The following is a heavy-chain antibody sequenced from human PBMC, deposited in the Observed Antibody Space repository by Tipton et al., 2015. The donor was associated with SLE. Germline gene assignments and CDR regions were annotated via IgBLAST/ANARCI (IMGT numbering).Heavy chain of an antibody. Sequence: GLVKPSETLSLSCDVSGFSISSGYYWGWIRQPPGKGLEWIGSIYYSGSTYYNPSLKSRVTISVDTSKNQFSLKLSSVTAADTAVYYCARHADESGLSWGQGTLVTVSS. D-gene: IGHD3/OR15-3a*01. J-gene: IGHJ4*02. CDR2: IYYSGST. CDR3: ARHADESGLS. V-gene: IGHV4-38-2*01. CDR1: GFSISSGYY.